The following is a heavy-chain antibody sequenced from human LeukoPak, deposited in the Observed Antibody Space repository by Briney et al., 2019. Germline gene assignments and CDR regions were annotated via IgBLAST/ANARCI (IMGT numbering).Heavy chain of an antibody. V-gene: IGHV3-21*01. CDR3: ARVARYCSSTSCYRYYYYMGV. J-gene: IGHJ6*03. Sequence: GGSLRLSCAASGFTFSSYSMNWVRQAPGKGLEWVSSISSSSSYIYYADSVKGRFTISRDNAKNSLYLQMNSLRAEDTAVYYCARVARYCSSTSCYRYYYYMGVWGKGTTVTVSS. D-gene: IGHD2-2*01. CDR1: GFTFSSYS. CDR2: ISSSSSYI.